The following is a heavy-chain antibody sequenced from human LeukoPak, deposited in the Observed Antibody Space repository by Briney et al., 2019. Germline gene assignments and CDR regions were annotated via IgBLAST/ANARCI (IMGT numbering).Heavy chain of an antibody. V-gene: IGHV4-34*01. CDR3: ARHAYYDILTGYYGSSAPSYYFDY. CDR2: INHSGST. CDR1: GGSFSGYY. J-gene: IGHJ4*02. D-gene: IGHD3-9*01. Sequence: PSETLSLTCAVYGGSFSGYYWSWIRQPPGKGLEWIGEINHSGSTNYNPSLKSRVTISVDTSKNQFSLKLSSVTAADTAVYYCARHAYYDILTGYYGSSAPSYYFDYWGQGTLVTVSS.